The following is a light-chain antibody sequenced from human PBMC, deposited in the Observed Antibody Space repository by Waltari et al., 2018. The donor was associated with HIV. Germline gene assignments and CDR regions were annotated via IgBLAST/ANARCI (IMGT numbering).Light chain of an antibody. V-gene: IGKV3-20*01. Sequence: EIVLTQSPGTLSLSPGERATLSCRASQSVLSIYLAWYQQRPGQAPRLLIYRTSSRAAGIPDRFSGSGSETDFTLTISRLEPEDFAVYYCQQSGSSPLTFGQGTRLEIK. CDR1: QSVLSIY. J-gene: IGKJ5*01. CDR2: RTS. CDR3: QQSGSSPLT.